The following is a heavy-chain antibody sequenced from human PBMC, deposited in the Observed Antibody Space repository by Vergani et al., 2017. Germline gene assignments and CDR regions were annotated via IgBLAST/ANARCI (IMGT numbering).Heavy chain of an antibody. Sequence: QVQLQESGPGLVKPSQTLSLTCTVSCGSISSGGYYWSWIRQHPGKGLEWIGYIYYSGSTYYNPSLNSRVTISVDTSKNQFSLKLSSVTAAETAVYYCARVRAHSSGSYYYYYYMDVWGKGTTVTVSS. CDR1: CGSISSGGYY. D-gene: IGHD3-22*01. CDR3: ARVRAHSSGSYYYYYYMDV. J-gene: IGHJ6*03. CDR2: IYYSGST. V-gene: IGHV4-31*03.